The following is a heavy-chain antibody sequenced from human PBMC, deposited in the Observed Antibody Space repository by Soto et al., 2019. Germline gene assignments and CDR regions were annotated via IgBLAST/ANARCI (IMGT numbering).Heavy chain of an antibody. D-gene: IGHD6-13*01. J-gene: IGHJ6*02. V-gene: IGHV4-39*01. Sequence: SGTLSLSCTGSGGAISSSSYYCGRIPQPPRKGLEWSGSIYYRGSTYYNPSLKSRVTISVDTSKNQFSLKLSSVTAADTAVYYCARRRGYSSSWYDYYGMDVWGQATTVTVSS. CDR1: GGAISSSSYY. CDR3: ARRRGYSSSWYDYYGMDV. CDR2: IYYRGST.